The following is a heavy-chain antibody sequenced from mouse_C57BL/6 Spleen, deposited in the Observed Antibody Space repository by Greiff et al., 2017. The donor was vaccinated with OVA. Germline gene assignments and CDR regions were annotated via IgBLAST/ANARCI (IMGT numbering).Heavy chain of an antibody. Sequence: EVQLQQSGPELVKPGASVKISCKASGYSFTGYYMNWVKQSPEKSLEWIGEINPSTGGTTYNQKFKAKATLTVDKSYSTAYMQHKSLTSEDSAVSYCARRGDYYGREGYFDYWGQGTTLTVSS. CDR3: ARRGDYYGREGYFDY. CDR2: INPSTGGT. J-gene: IGHJ2*01. CDR1: GYSFTGYY. V-gene: IGHV1-42*01. D-gene: IGHD1-1*01.